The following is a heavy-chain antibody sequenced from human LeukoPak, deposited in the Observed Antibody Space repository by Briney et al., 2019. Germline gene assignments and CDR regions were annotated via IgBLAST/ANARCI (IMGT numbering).Heavy chain of an antibody. CDR3: AKDRNVENSAYFDY. J-gene: IGHJ4*02. Sequence: GGSLRLSSAASGFTFSSYGMHWVRQAPGKGLEWVAFIRYDGSNKYYADSVKGRVTISRDNSKNTLYLQMNSLRAEDTAVYYCAKDRNVENSAYFDYWGQGTLVTVSS. V-gene: IGHV3-30*02. CDR1: GFTFSSYG. D-gene: IGHD4-23*01. CDR2: IRYDGSNK.